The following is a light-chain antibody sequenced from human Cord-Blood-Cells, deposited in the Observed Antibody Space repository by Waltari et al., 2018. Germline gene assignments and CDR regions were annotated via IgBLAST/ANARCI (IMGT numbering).Light chain of an antibody. CDR3: QQFNSYLFT. CDR2: DAS. CDR1: QGISSA. J-gene: IGKJ3*01. Sequence: AIQLTQSPSSLSASVGDRVTITCRASQGISSALAWYQLKPGKAPKLLIYDASSLESGVPSRFSGSGSGTDFTLTISSLQPEDFATYYCQQFNSYLFTFGPGTKVDIK. V-gene: IGKV1-13*02.